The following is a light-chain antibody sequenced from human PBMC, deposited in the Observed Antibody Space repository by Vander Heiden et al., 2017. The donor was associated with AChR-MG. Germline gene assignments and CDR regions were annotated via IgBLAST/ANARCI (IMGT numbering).Light chain of an antibody. CDR1: QDISNY. V-gene: IGKV1-33*01. Sequence: DIQMTQSPSSLSASVGDRVTITCQASQDISNYLNWYQQKPGKAPKLLIYDASNLETGVPSRFSGSGYGTDFTFTISSRHPEDIATYYCQHGDTLPRLTFGGRTKVDIK. CDR3: QHGDTLPRLT. J-gene: IGKJ4*01. CDR2: DAS.